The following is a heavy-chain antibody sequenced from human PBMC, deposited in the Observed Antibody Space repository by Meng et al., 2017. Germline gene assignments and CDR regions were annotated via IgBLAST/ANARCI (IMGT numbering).Heavy chain of an antibody. J-gene: IGHJ5*02. CDR3: ASGPPGWFDP. CDR2: IIPIFGTA. Sequence: VRSGDEVKKPGSAVKVSCKASGGTFSSYDISWVRQAPGQGLEWMGGIIPIFGTANYAQKFQGRVTITADKSTSTAYMELSSLRSEGTAVYYCASGPPGWFDPWGQGTLVTVSS. V-gene: IGHV1-69*06. CDR1: GGTFSSYD. D-gene: IGHD7-27*01.